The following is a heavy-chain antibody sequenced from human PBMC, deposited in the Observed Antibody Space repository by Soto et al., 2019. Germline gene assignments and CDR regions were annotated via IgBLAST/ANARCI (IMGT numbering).Heavy chain of an antibody. CDR2: TGSGTGPG. D-gene: IGHD2-15*01. CDR1: GGSLSTNP. V-gene: IGHV1-69*06. Sequence: SVKVSCKASGGSLSTNPISWVRQAPGQGLEWMGGTGSGTGPGNHAQKFQGRLTVTADKSTGTVYMELTNLSSEDTAVYYCARRHSGGFFRFFDSWGQGTLVTVSS. CDR3: ARRHSGGFFRFFDS. J-gene: IGHJ4*02.